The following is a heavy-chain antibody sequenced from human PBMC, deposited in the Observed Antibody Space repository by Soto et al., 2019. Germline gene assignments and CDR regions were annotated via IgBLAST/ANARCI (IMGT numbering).Heavy chain of an antibody. V-gene: IGHV3-74*01. CDR2: ITDDGIGT. J-gene: IGHJ4*02. CDR1: GFTFSSYY. CDR3: ARLSDPPR. Sequence: GGALRLSCAASGFTFSSYYMHWVRQAPGKGLVWVSRITDDGIGTLYADSVKGRFTISRDNAKNTLYLHMNSLRAEDTAVYYCARLSDPPRWGQGTLVTVS.